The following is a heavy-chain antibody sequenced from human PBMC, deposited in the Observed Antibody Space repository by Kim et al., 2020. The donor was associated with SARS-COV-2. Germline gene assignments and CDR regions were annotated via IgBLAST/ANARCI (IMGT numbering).Heavy chain of an antibody. CDR2: IKSKTDGGTT. CDR3: TIEALNYDILTGPSGY. Sequence: GGSLRLSCAASGFTFSNAWMSWVRQAPGKGLEWVGRIKSKTDGGTTDYAAPVKGRFTISRDDSKNTLYLQMNSLKTEDTAVYYCTIEALNYDILTGPSGYWGQGTLVTVSS. D-gene: IGHD3-9*01. V-gene: IGHV3-15*01. CDR1: GFTFSNAW. J-gene: IGHJ4*02.